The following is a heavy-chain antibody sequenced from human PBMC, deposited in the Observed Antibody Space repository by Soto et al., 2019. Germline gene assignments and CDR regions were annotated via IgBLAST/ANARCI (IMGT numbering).Heavy chain of an antibody. CDR3: ARDIGYYHANSGSVAFDI. D-gene: IGHD3-22*01. CDR1: GGSISDYY. V-gene: IGHV4-59*01. Sequence: PSETLSLTCTVSGGSISDYYWSWIRQPPGKGLEWIGYILYNGGTKYNPSLKSRVTISVDTSKNQFSLKLRSVTAADTAIYYCARDIGYYHANSGSVAFDIWAQGTMVTVS. J-gene: IGHJ3*02. CDR2: ILYNGGT.